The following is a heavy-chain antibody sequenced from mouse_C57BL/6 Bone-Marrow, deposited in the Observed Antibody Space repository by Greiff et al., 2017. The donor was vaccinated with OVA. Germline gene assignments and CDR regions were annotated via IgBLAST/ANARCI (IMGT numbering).Heavy chain of an antibody. CDR3: TTYYYFDY. J-gene: IGHJ2*01. Sequence: VQLQQSGAELVRPGASVKLSCTASGFNIKDDYMHWVKQRPEQGLEWIGWIDPENGDTEYAPKFQGKATITADTSSNTAYLQLSSLTSEDTAVYYCTTYYYFDYWGQGTTLTVAA. D-gene: IGHD2-1*01. CDR2: IDPENGDT. CDR1: GFNIKDDY. V-gene: IGHV14-4*01.